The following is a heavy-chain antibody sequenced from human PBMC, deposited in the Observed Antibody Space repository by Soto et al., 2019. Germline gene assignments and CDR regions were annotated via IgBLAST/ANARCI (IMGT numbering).Heavy chain of an antibody. CDR1: GGSISSSSYY. Sequence: PSETLSLTCTVSGGSISSSSYYWGRIRQPSGKGLEWIGSIYYSGSTYYNPSLKSRVTISVDTSKNQFSLKLSSVTAADTAVYYCARLPSGSYFDYWGQGTLVTVSS. V-gene: IGHV4-39*01. CDR3: ARLPSGSYFDY. D-gene: IGHD1-26*01. CDR2: IYYSGST. J-gene: IGHJ4*02.